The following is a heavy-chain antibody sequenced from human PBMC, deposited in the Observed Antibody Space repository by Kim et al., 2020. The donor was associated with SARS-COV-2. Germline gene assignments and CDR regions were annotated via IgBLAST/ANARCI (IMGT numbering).Heavy chain of an antibody. Sequence: GGSLRLSCAASGFTFSSYWMSWVRQAPGKGLEWVANIKQDGSEKYYADSVKGRFTISRDNAKNTLYLQMNSLRAEDTAVYYCARVRRVVFSLYYYYGMDVWGQGTTVTVSS. D-gene: IGHD2-15*01. J-gene: IGHJ6*02. CDR3: ARVRRVVFSLYYYYGMDV. V-gene: IGHV3-7*04. CDR2: IKQDGSEK. CDR1: GFTFSSYW.